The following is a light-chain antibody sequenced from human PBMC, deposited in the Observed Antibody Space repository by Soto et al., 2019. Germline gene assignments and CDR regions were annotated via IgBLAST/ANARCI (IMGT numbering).Light chain of an antibody. CDR3: LSYTSTNTGV. V-gene: IGLV2-14*01. CDR1: SSDVGGYKF. J-gene: IGLJ2*01. CDR2: EVS. Sequence: QAVVTQPASVSGSPGQSITISCTGSSSDVGGYKFVSWYQHHPGTAPKLLIYEVSNRHSGVSNRFSGSKSGNTASLTISGLQAEDEADYYCLSYTSTNTGVFGGGTKLTVL.